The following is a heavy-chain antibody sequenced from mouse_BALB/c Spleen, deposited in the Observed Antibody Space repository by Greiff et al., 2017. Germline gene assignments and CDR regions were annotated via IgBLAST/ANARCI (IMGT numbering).Heavy chain of an antibody. J-gene: IGHJ3*01. V-gene: IGHV3-2*02. D-gene: IGHD1-1*01. CDR1: GYSITSDYA. CDR3: ARDNCGSPVFAY. CDR2: ISYSGST. Sequence: VQLKESGPGLVKPSQSLSLTCTVTGYSITSDYAWNWIRQFPGNKLEWMGYISYSGSTSYNPSLKSRISITRDTSKNQFFLQLNSVTTEDTATYYCARDNCGSPVFAYWGQGTLVTVSA.